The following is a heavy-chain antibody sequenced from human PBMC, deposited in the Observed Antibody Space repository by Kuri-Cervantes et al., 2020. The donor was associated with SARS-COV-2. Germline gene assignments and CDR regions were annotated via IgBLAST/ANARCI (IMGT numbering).Heavy chain of an antibody. CDR1: GGSISDVGYS. J-gene: IGHJ6*02. V-gene: IGHV4-30-2*01. D-gene: IGHD3-22*01. CDR2: FDQSGYT. Sequence: SCAVSGGSISDVGYSWPWIRRPPGKGLEWIGYFDQSGYTYYIPSLKSRATISVDRSTNSFSLRLSSVTAADTAVYYCARDGGGHYYDSSGYYHYYNYGMDVWGQGTTVTVSS. CDR3: ARDGGGHYYDSSGYYHYYNYGMDV.